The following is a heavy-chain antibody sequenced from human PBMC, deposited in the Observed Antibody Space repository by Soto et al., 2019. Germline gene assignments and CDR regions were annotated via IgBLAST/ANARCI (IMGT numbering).Heavy chain of an antibody. CDR3: AKEDGNYDSSGYYYNFDY. J-gene: IGHJ4*02. CDR2: VSGSGVTT. D-gene: IGHD3-22*01. CDR1: GFTFSSYA. Sequence: EVQLFESGGGFIQPGGSLRLSCATSGFTFSSYAMSWVRQAPGKGLEWVSTVSGSGVTTYFADSVKGRFAISRDNSKNTLFLQMKSLRAEDTAVYYCAKEDGNYDSSGYYYNFDYWGQGALVTVSS. V-gene: IGHV3-23*01.